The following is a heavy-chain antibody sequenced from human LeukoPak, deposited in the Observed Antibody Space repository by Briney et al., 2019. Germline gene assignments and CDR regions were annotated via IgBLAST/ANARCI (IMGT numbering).Heavy chain of an antibody. J-gene: IGHJ4*02. D-gene: IGHD3-10*01. V-gene: IGHV1-18*01. CDR2: ISAYNGNT. Sequence: ASVKVSCKASGYTFTSYGISWVRQAPGQGLEWMGWISAYNGNTNYAQKLQGRVTMTTDTSTSTAYMELRSLRSDDTAVYYCAREVGYYYGSGSYPHFDYWGQGTLVTVPS. CDR1: GYTFTSYG. CDR3: AREVGYYYGSGSYPHFDY.